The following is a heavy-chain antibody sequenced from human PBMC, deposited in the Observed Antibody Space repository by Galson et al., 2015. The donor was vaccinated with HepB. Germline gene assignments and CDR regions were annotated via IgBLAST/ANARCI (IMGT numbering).Heavy chain of an antibody. J-gene: IGHJ3*02. CDR1: GFTFSNAW. V-gene: IGHV3-15*07. CDR2: IKSKTDGGTT. CDR3: TTSSIGYYYDSSGYYYADDAFDI. D-gene: IGHD3-22*01. Sequence: SLRLSCAASGFTFSNAWMNWVRQAPGKGLEWVGRIKSKTDGGTTDYAAPVKGRFTISRDDSKNTLYLQMNSLKTEDTAVYYCTTSSIGYYYDSSGYYYADDAFDIWGQGTMVTVSS.